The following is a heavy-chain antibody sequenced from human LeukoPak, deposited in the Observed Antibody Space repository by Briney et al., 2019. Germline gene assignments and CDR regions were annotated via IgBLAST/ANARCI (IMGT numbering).Heavy chain of an antibody. CDR1: GFSFSTYT. CDR3: ARVRAGYCTSTSCYTGMDV. CDR2: IETSSDYK. D-gene: IGHD2-2*01. Sequence: GGSLRLSCEASGFSFSTYTMTWVRQAPGKGLEWVSSIETSSDYKNYADSVKGRFTISRDNSKFTLYMQMNSLRAEDTAVYYCARVRAGYCTSTSCYTGMDVWGQGTTVTVSS. J-gene: IGHJ6*02. V-gene: IGHV3-21*01.